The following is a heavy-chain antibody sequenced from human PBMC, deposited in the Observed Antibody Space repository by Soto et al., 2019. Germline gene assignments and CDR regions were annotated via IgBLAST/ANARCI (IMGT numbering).Heavy chain of an antibody. V-gene: IGHV3-11*01. D-gene: IGHD1-1*01. CDR1: GFIFSDYY. CDR3: ARGAEMSSLTKWFDP. Sequence: PGGSLRLSCAASGFIFSDYYMSWIRKAPGKGLEWLAYISRDGSAIFYADSVIGRFTVSRDNAKNSLFLQMDDLRAEDTATFFCARGAEMSSLTKWFDPWGQGTLVTVSS. J-gene: IGHJ5*02. CDR2: ISRDGSAI.